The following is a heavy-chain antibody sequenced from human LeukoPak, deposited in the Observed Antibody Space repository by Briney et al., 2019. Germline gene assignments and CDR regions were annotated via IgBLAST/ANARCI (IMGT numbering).Heavy chain of an antibody. Sequence: SVKVSCKASGGTFSSYAISWVRQAPGQGLEWMGGIIPIFGTANYAQKFQGRVTITADKSTSTAYMELSSLRSEDTAVYYCARSYYDSSGYYDASDIWGQGTMVTVSS. CDR3: ARSYYDSSGYYDASDI. V-gene: IGHV1-69*06. CDR1: GGTFSSYA. CDR2: IIPIFGTA. J-gene: IGHJ3*02. D-gene: IGHD3-22*01.